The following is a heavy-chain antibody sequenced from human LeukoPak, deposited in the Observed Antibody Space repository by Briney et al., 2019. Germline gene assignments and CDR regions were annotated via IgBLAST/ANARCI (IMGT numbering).Heavy chain of an antibody. CDR3: VRDSLSGGASSYFDY. CDR2: IILIFGTA. D-gene: IGHD1-26*01. Sequence: SVKVSCKASGGTFSSYAISWVRQAPGQGLEWMGGIILIFGTANYAQKFQGRVTMATDTSTSTAYMEMRSLRSDDTAVYYCVRDSLSGGASSYFDYWGQGTLVTVSS. CDR1: GGTFSSYA. V-gene: IGHV1-69*05. J-gene: IGHJ4*02.